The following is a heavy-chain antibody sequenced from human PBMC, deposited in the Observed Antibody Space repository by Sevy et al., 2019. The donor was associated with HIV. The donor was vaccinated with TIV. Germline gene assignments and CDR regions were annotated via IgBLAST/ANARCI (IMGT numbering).Heavy chain of an antibody. CDR3: AGEGCTKPHDY. V-gene: IGHV3-23*01. Sequence: GGSLRLSCAASGFDFSIYSMSWVRQAPGKGLEWVSTLSFDCGKINYADSVKGRFTISRDNSKSSVYLQMNNMRVEDTAVYYCAGEGCTKPHDYWGQGTLVTVSS. D-gene: IGHD2-8*01. CDR2: LSFDCGKI. J-gene: IGHJ4*02. CDR1: GFDFSIYS.